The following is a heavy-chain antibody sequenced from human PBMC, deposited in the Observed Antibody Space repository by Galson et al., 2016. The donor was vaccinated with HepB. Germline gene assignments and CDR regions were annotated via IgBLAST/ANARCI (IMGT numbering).Heavy chain of an antibody. CDR3: ARVGHVTMGRGVATGCDY. J-gene: IGHJ4*02. Sequence: SLRLSCAASGFTFSGYSMDWVRQAPGKGLEWVSYISSSSSTIYYADSVKGRFTISRDNAKNSLYLQMNSLRAEDTAMYYCARVGHVTMGRGVATGCDYWGQGTLVTVSS. V-gene: IGHV3-48*01. CDR1: GFTFSGYS. D-gene: IGHD3-10*01. CDR2: ISSSSSTI.